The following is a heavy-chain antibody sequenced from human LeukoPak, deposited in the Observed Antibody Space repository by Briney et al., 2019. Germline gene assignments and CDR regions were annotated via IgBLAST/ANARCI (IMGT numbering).Heavy chain of an antibody. J-gene: IGHJ4*02. V-gene: IGHV4-39*07. Sequence: SETLSLTRTVSGGSISSSSYYWGWIRQPPGKGLEWIGSIYTSGSTNYNPSLKSRVTISVDTSKNQFSLKLSSVTAADTAVYYCARAAVVVPAAHFDYWGQGTLVTVSS. CDR1: GGSISSSSYY. CDR2: IYTSGST. D-gene: IGHD2-2*01. CDR3: ARAAVVVPAAHFDY.